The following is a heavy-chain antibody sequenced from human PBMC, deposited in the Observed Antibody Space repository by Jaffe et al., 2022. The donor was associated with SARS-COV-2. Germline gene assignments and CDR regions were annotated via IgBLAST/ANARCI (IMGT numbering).Heavy chain of an antibody. J-gene: IGHJ4*02. D-gene: IGHD3-10*01. V-gene: IGHV4-39*01. CDR2: IYYSGST. Sequence: QLQLQESGPGLVKPSETLSLTCTVSGGSISSSSYYWGWIRQPPGKGLEWIGSIYYSGSTYYNPSLKSRVTISVDTSKNQFSLKLSSVTAADTAVYYCARQPVLLWFGELPPPGYFDYWGQGTLVTVSS. CDR1: GGSISSSSYY. CDR3: ARQPVLLWFGELPPPGYFDY.